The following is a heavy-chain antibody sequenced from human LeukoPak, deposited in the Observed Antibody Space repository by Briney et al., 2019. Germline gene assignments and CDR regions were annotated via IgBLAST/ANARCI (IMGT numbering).Heavy chain of an antibody. D-gene: IGHD6-13*01. Sequence: KPSQTLSLTCTVSGGSISSGDYYWSWIRQPPGMGLEWLGYIYYSRSTYYNPSLKSRVTISVDTSKNQFSLKLSSVTAADTAVYYCARAYSMAFFDYWGQGTLVTVSS. J-gene: IGHJ4*02. CDR3: ARAYSMAFFDY. CDR1: GGSISSGDYY. V-gene: IGHV4-30-4*01. CDR2: IYYSRST.